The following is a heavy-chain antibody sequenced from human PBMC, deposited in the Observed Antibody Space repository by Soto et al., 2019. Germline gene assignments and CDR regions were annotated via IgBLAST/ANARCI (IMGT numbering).Heavy chain of an antibody. CDR2: ISPSSSTI. Sequence: VQLVESGGGLVQPGGSLRLSCAASGFTFSNYGMNWVRQAPGKGLEWVSYISPSSSTIYYADSVKGRFTISRENAINSLYLQMSSLRAEDTAIYYCARAYSSSSGKNAFDFWGQGTMVTVSA. J-gene: IGHJ3*01. CDR3: ARAYSSSSGKNAFDF. D-gene: IGHD6-13*01. V-gene: IGHV3-48*01. CDR1: GFTFSNYG.